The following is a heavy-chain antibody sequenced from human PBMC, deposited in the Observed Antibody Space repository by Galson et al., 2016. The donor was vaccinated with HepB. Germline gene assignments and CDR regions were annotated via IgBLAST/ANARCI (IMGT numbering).Heavy chain of an antibody. Sequence: SLRLSCAASGLTFSSYGMYWVRQAPGKGLERVAVLSYDGSKKYYADSVKGRFTISRDNSKNTLYLQMSSLRAEDTAVYYCAKDEFLEGDYYYYGMDVWGQGTTVTVSS. CDR1: GLTFSSYG. J-gene: IGHJ6*02. CDR2: LSYDGSKK. D-gene: IGHD3-3*01. CDR3: AKDEFLEGDYYYYGMDV. V-gene: IGHV3-30*18.